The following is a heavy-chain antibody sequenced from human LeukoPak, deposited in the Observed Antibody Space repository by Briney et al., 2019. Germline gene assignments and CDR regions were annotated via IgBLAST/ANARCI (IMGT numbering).Heavy chain of an antibody. J-gene: IGHJ3*02. CDR3: ARDLGVMVRAFDI. Sequence: SETLSLTCSVSGASISPLYWSWIRQPPGKGLEWIGYVYYTGSTNYNPSLKSRVTIFPDTSKNQISLKLSSVTAADTAVYYCARDLGVMVRAFDIWGQGTMVTVSS. D-gene: IGHD5-18*01. V-gene: IGHV4-59*11. CDR2: VYYTGST. CDR1: GASISPLY.